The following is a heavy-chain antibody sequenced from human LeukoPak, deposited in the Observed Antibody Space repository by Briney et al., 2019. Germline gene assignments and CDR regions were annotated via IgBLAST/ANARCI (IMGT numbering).Heavy chain of an antibody. CDR3: ARDKVSVVVAATPLDY. D-gene: IGHD2-15*01. V-gene: IGHV1-2*02. CDR1: GYTFTGYY. Sequence: ASVKVSCKASGYTFTGYYMHWVRQAPGQGLEWMGWINPNSGGTNYAQKFQGRVTMTRDTSISTAYMELSRLRSDDTAVYYCARDKVSVVVAATPLDYWGQGTLVTVSS. J-gene: IGHJ4*02. CDR2: INPNSGGT.